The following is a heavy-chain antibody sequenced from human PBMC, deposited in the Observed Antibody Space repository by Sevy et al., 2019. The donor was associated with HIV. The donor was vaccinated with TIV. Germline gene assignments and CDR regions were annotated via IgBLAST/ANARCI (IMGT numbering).Heavy chain of an antibody. V-gene: IGHV4-59*01. CDR3: ARDLRTLGYCSGGSCYSGWFDP. CDR2: IYYSGST. J-gene: IGHJ5*02. CDR1: GGSISSYY. D-gene: IGHD2-15*01. Sequence: SETLSLTCTVSGGSISSYYWSWIRQPPGKGLEWIGYIYYSGSTNYNPSLKSRVTISVDTSKNQFSLKLSSVTAADTAVYYCARDLRTLGYCSGGSCYSGWFDPWGQGTLVTVSS.